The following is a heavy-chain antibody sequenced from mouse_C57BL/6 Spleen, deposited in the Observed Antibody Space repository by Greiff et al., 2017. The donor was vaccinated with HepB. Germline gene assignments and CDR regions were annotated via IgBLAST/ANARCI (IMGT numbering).Heavy chain of an antibody. V-gene: IGHV1-50*01. Sequence: QVQLKQPGAELVKPGASVKLSCKASGYTFTSYWMPWVKQRPGQGLEWIGALDPSDSYTNYNQKFKGKATLTVDTSSSTAYMQLSSLTSENSAVYYCAYSSVYVPWFAYWGQGTLVTVSA. CDR2: LDPSDSYT. J-gene: IGHJ3*01. CDR3: AYSSVYVPWFAY. CDR1: GYTFTSYW. D-gene: IGHD3-2*02.